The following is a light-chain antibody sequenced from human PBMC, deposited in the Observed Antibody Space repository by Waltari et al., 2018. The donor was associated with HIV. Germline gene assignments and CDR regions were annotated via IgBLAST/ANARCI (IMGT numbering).Light chain of an antibody. CDR3: QQYYSSPLT. V-gene: IGKV4-1*01. J-gene: IGKJ4*01. Sequence: IVMTQSPDSLTVSLGARVTIHRKSSQSVFFGSNNKNYLAWYQQKPGQPPKLLFYWASTRESGVPDRFSVSGSGTDFTLTISSLRTEDVAVYYCQQYYSSPLTFGGGTKVEI. CDR2: WAS. CDR1: QSVFFGSNNKNY.